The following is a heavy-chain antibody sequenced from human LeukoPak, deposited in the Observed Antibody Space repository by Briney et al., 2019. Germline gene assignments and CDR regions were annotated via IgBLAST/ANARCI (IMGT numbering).Heavy chain of an antibody. CDR2: ISWDGGST. Sequence: PGGSLRLSCAASGFTFDDYAMHWVRQAPGKGLEWVSLISWDGGSTYYADSVKGRFTISRDNSKNSLYLQMNSLRAEDTALYYCATLYSSSPVDYWGQGTLVTVSS. CDR1: GFTFDDYA. D-gene: IGHD6-13*01. CDR3: ATLYSSSPVDY. J-gene: IGHJ4*02. V-gene: IGHV3-43D*03.